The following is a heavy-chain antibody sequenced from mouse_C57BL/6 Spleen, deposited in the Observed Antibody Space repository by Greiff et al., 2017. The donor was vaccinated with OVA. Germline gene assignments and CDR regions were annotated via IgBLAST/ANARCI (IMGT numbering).Heavy chain of an antibody. CDR2: IDPSDSYT. CDR1: GYTFTSYW. J-gene: IGHJ3*01. D-gene: IGHD1-1*01. Sequence: VQLQESGAELVMPGASVKLSCKASGYTFTSYWMHWVKQRPGQGLEWIGEIDPSDSYTNYNQKFKGKSTLTVDKSSSTAYMQLSSLTSEDSAVYYCARGDYYGSEAYWGQGTLVTVSA. V-gene: IGHV1-69*01. CDR3: ARGDYYGSEAY.